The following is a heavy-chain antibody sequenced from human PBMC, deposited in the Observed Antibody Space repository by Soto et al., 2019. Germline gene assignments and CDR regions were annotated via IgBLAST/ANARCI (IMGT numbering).Heavy chain of an antibody. CDR1: GFTFSSFA. CDR2: ISGSGGST. V-gene: IGHV3-23*01. Sequence: EVQLLESGGGLVQPGGSLRLSCADSGFTFSSFAMSWVRQAPGKGLEWVSAISGSGGSTYYADSVKGRFTISRDNSKNTLYLQMNSLRAEDTAVYYCAKDISSGAGSPYVWGQGTLVTVSS. CDR3: AKDISSGAGSPYV. J-gene: IGHJ4*02. D-gene: IGHD2-15*01.